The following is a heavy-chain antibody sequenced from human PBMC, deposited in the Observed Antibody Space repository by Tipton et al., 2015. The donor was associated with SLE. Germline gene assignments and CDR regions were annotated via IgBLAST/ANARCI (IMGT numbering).Heavy chain of an antibody. CDR3: AREGFRDPDYFDY. Sequence: TLSLTCTVSGYSISSGYYWGWIRQPPGKGLEWIGYIYYSGSTNYNPSLKSRVTISVDTSKNQFSLKLSPVTAADTAVYYCAREGFRDPDYFDYWGQGTLVTVSS. V-gene: IGHV4-61*01. D-gene: IGHD3-10*01. CDR1: GYSISSGYY. J-gene: IGHJ4*02. CDR2: IYYSGST.